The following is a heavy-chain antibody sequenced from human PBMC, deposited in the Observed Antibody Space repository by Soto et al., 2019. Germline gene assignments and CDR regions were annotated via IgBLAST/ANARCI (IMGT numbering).Heavy chain of an antibody. J-gene: IGHJ4*02. Sequence: QVQLQQSGPGLVKPSQTLSVTCGISGDSVSSNSAAWNWLRQSPSRGLEWLGRTYYRSKWYNDYAVSVESRITINPDTSKNHCSLQLNFVTPEETAVYFCARGEQYSGRIFDYWGQGTLVTVSS. V-gene: IGHV6-1*01. CDR2: TYYRSKWYN. CDR3: ARGEQYSGRIFDY. D-gene: IGHD1-26*01. CDR1: GDSVSSNSAA.